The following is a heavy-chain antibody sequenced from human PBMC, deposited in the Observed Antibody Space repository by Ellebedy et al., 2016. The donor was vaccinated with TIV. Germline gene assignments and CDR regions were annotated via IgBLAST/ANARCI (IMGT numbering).Heavy chain of an antibody. V-gene: IGHV1-2*02. CDR1: GYTFTGYY. Sequence: ASVKVSXXASGYTFTGYYMHWVRQAPGQGLEWMGWINPNSGGTNYAQKFQGRVTMTRDTSISTAYMELSRLRSDDTAVYYCAREGSPYCSGTSCYWFDYWGQGTLVTVSS. J-gene: IGHJ4*02. CDR2: INPNSGGT. D-gene: IGHD2-2*01. CDR3: AREGSPYCSGTSCYWFDY.